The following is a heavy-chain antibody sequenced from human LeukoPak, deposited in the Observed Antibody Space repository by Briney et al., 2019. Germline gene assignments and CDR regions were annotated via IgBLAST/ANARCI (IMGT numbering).Heavy chain of an antibody. CDR2: ISYDGGNK. D-gene: IGHD3-3*01. Sequence: PGGSLRLSCAASGFTFSSYAMHWVRQAPGKGLEWVAVISYDGGNKHYADSVKGQFTISRDNSKNTLYLQMNSLRAEDTAVYYCARDLAVFGVVIGGYFDLWGRGTLVTVSS. J-gene: IGHJ2*01. CDR3: ARDLAVFGVVIGGYFDL. V-gene: IGHV3-30-3*01. CDR1: GFTFSSYA.